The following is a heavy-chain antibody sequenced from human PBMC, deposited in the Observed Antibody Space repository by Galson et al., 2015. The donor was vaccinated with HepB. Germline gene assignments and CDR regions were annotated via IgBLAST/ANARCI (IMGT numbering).Heavy chain of an antibody. V-gene: IGHV4-4*02. CDR3: ARARPRYDSSGYDAFDI. D-gene: IGHD3-22*01. J-gene: IGHJ3*02. Sequence: ETLSLTCAVSGGSISSSNWWSWVRQPPGRGLEWIGEIHHSGSTNYNPSLKSRVTISVDKSKNQFSLKLSSVTAADTAVYYCARARPRYDSSGYDAFDIWGQGTMVTVSS. CDR2: IHHSGST. CDR1: GGSISSSNW.